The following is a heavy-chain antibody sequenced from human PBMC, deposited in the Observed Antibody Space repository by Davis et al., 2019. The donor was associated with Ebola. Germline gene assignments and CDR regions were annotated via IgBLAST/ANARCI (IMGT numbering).Heavy chain of an antibody. CDR3: ARDRGWFDAFDI. CDR1: GFPFSDYY. Sequence: GESLKIFCAASGFPFSDYYMSWIRPAPRKGLEWGSYISSSSSYTNYADSVKGRFTISRDNAKNSLYLQMNSLRAEDTAVYYCARDRGWFDAFDIWGQGTMVTVSS. CDR2: ISSSSSYT. J-gene: IGHJ3*02. D-gene: IGHD2-15*01. V-gene: IGHV3-11*06.